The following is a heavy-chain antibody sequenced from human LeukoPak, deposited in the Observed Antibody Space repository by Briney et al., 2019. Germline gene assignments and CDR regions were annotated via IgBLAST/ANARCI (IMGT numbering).Heavy chain of an antibody. V-gene: IGHV4-34*01. Sequence: SETLSLTCAVYGGSFSGYYWSWIRQAPGKGLEWIGEINHSGSTNYNPSLKSRVTISVDTSKNQFSLKLSSVTAADTAVYYCARTPSIAAAGTLYSQHWGQGTLVTVSS. J-gene: IGHJ1*01. CDR1: GGSFSGYY. CDR2: INHSGST. CDR3: ARTPSIAAAGTLYSQH. D-gene: IGHD6-13*01.